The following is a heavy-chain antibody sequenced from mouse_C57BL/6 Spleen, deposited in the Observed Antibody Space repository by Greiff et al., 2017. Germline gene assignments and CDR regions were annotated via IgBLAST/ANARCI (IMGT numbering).Heavy chain of an antibody. CDR2: IYPGSGNT. J-gene: IGHJ1*03. Sequence: QVQLQQSGAELVRPGASVKLSCKASGYTFTDYYINWVKQRPGQGLEWIARIYPGSGNTYYNEKFKGKATLTAEKSSSTAYMQLSSLTSEDSAVYFCARCGVLLSYWYFDVWGTGTTVTVSS. V-gene: IGHV1-76*01. CDR3: ARCGVLLSYWYFDV. D-gene: IGHD2-1*01. CDR1: GYTFTDYY.